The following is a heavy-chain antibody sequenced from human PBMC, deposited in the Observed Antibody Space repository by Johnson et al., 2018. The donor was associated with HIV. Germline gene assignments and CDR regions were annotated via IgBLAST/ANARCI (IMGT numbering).Heavy chain of an antibody. CDR3: ARAGSSGWSNDAFDI. D-gene: IGHD6-19*01. Sequence: VQLLESGGGLVQPGGSLRLSCAASGFTFSSYDMHWVRQATGKGLEWVSAIGTAGDTYYPGSVKVRFTISRENAKNSLYLQMNSLRAGDTAVYYCARAGSSGWSNDAFDIWGQGTMVTVSS. V-gene: IGHV3-13*01. CDR1: GFTFSSYD. CDR2: IGTAGDT. J-gene: IGHJ3*02.